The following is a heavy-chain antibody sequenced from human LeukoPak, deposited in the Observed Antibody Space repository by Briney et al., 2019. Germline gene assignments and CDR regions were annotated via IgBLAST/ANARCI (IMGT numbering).Heavy chain of an antibody. V-gene: IGHV3-7*03. Sequence: GGSLRLSCAASGFALSSHWMTWVRQVPGRGPEWVANVNRDGSETYYLDSVKGRFTISKDDAKNSLYLQMNSLRAEDTALYHCARNNGMDVWGQGTTVIVSS. J-gene: IGHJ6*02. CDR2: VNRDGSET. CDR3: ARNNGMDV. CDR1: GFALSSHW.